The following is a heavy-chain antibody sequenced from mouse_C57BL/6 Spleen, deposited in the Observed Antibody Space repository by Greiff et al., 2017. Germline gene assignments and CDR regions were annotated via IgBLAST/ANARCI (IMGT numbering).Heavy chain of an antibody. D-gene: IGHD2-5*01. CDR2: ISSGGSYT. V-gene: IGHV5-6*01. Sequence: EVKLVESGGDLVKPGGSLKLSCAASGFTFSSYGMSWVRQTPDKRLEWVATISSGGSYTYYPDSVKGRFTISRDNAKNTLYLQMSRLKSEDTAMYDCASSNYWYFEVWGTGTTVTVSS. J-gene: IGHJ1*03. CDR3: ASSNYWYFEV. CDR1: GFTFSSYG.